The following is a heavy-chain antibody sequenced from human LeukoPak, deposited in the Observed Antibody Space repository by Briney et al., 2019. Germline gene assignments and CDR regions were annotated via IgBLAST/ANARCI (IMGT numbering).Heavy chain of an antibody. Sequence: SETLSLTCAVYGGSFSGYYWSWIRQPPGKGLEWIGEINHSGSTNYNPSLKSRVTILVDTSKNQFSLKLSSVTAADTAVYYCARVQLWVYYYMDVWGKGTTVTVSS. J-gene: IGHJ6*03. CDR1: GGSFSGYY. CDR3: ARVQLWVYYYMDV. CDR2: INHSGST. V-gene: IGHV4-34*01. D-gene: IGHD5-18*01.